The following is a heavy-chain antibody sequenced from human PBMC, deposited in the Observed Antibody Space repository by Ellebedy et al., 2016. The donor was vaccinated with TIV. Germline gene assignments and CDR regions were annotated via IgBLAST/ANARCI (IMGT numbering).Heavy chain of an antibody. Sequence: SETLSLTCTVSGASINKYYWSWIRQPPGKGLEWIGYLSDSGTTIYNPSLKSRVTISLDASKNQFSLRLRSVTAADTAVYFCVRCYYSGSVYVSPGEWGQGTLVIVSS. D-gene: IGHD5/OR15-5a*01. CDR3: VRCYYSGSVYVSPGE. J-gene: IGHJ4*02. V-gene: IGHV4-59*12. CDR1: GASINKYY. CDR2: LSDSGTT.